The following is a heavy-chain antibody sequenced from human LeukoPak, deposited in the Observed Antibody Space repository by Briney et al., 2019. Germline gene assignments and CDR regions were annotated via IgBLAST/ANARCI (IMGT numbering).Heavy chain of an antibody. CDR2: ISYDGSKK. D-gene: IGHD6-19*01. J-gene: IGHJ4*02. V-gene: IGHV3-30-3*01. CDR3: AKAKVGVAVAALDY. CDR1: GFTFNSYT. Sequence: GGSLRLSCAASGFTFNSYTMHWVRQAPGKGLEWVALISYDGSKKYYADSVKGRFTISRDNSKNTLYLQMNSLRAEDTAVYYCAKAKVGVAVAALDYWGQGTLVTVSS.